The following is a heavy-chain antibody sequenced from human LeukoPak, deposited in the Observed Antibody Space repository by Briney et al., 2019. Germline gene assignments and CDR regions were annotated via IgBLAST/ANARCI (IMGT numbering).Heavy chain of an antibody. J-gene: IGHJ4*01. CDR2: IYYSGNT. CDR1: GDSITNYY. V-gene: IGHV4-59*01. CDR3: ARMKGDY. Sequence: SETLSLTCTVSGDSITNYYWSWYRQPPGQGLEWIGYIYYSGNTNYNPSLKSRVTISVDKSKNQFSLKLRSVTAADTAVYYCARMKGDYWGKGTTVTISS.